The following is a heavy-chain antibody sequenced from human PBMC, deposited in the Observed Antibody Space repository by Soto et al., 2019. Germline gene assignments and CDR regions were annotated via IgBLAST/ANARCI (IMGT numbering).Heavy chain of an antibody. Sequence: SVKVSCKASGFTFTSAAVQWVRQARGQRLEWIGWIVVGSGNTNYAQKFQERVTITRDMSTSTAYMELSSLRSEDTAVYYCAVHKRWPHHYYYGMDVWGQGTTVTVSS. J-gene: IGHJ6*02. CDR2: IVVGSGNT. CDR1: GFTFTSAA. V-gene: IGHV1-58*01. CDR3: AVHKRWPHHYYYGMDV.